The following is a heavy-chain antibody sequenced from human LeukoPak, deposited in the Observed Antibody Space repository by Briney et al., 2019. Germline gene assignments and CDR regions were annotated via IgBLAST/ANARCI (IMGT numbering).Heavy chain of an antibody. CDR1: GFTFSSYG. Sequence: GGSLRLSCAASGFTFSSYGMHWVRQAPGKGLEWVAVIWYDGSNKYYADSVKGRFTISRDNSKNTLYLQMNSLRAEDTAVYYCARDPYSWVTQDGGFDYWGQGTLVTVSS. V-gene: IGHV3-33*01. CDR3: ARDPYSWVTQDGGFDY. D-gene: IGHD2-15*01. CDR2: IWYDGSNK. J-gene: IGHJ4*02.